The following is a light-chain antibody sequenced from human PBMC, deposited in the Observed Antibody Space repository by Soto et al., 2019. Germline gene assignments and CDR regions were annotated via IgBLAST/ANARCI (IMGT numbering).Light chain of an antibody. V-gene: IGKV3-20*01. Sequence: EIVLTQSPGTLSLSPGERATLSCRASQSVSSSFLAWYQQKPGQAPRLLIYGASSRATGIPDRFSGSGSGTDFTLTISRLEPEDVAVYYCQQYKSWPPFTFGQGTRLEIK. J-gene: IGKJ5*01. CDR2: GAS. CDR1: QSVSSSF. CDR3: QQYKSWPPFT.